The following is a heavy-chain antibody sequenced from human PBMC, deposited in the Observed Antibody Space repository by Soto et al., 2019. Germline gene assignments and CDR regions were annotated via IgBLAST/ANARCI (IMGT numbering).Heavy chain of an antibody. J-gene: IGHJ4*02. CDR2: IYYSGST. CDR1: GGSISSGGYY. D-gene: IGHD4-4*01. CDR3: ARTNRDGYSYNFDY. Sequence: PSETLSLTCTVSGGSISSGGYYWSWIRQHPGKGLEWIGYIYYSGSTYYNPSLKSRVTISVDTSKNQFSLKLSSVTAADTAVYYCARTNRDGYSYNFDYWGQGTLVTVSS. V-gene: IGHV4-31*03.